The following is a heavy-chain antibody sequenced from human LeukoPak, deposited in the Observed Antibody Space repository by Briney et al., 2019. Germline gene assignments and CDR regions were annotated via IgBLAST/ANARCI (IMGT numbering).Heavy chain of an antibody. CDR1: GGSISSGGYS. CDR3: ARDYYDSSGIDI. CDR2: IYHSGST. J-gene: IGHJ3*02. D-gene: IGHD3-22*01. Sequence: SETLSLTCAVSGGSISSGGYSWSWIRQPPGKGLEWTEYIYHSGSTYYNPSLKSRVTISVDRSKNQFSLKLSSVTAADTAVYYCARDYYDSSGIDIWGQGTMVTVSS. V-gene: IGHV4-30-2*01.